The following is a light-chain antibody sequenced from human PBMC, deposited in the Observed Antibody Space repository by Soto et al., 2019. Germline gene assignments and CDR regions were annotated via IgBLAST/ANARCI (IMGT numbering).Light chain of an antibody. CDR3: MQSLETPLIS. CDR2: LGS. Sequence: DTVLTQSPLSLPVTPGEPASISCRSTQSLLHSNVDNYLDWYLQKPGQSPQLLIYLGSHRASGVPDRFTGSGSGTDFTLKISRVEAEDVGIYYCMQSLETPLISFGQGTRLDIK. J-gene: IGKJ5*01. V-gene: IGKV2-28*01. CDR1: QSLLHSNVDNY.